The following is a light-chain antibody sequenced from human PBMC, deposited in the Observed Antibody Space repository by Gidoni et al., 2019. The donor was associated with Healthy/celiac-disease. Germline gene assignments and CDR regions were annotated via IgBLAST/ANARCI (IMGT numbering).Light chain of an antibody. Sequence: QTVVTQEPSFSVSPGGTVTLTCGLSSGSVATSYYPSWYQQTPGQAPRTLIYSTNTRSSGVPDRVSGSILGNKAALTITGAQADDESDYYCVLYMGSGFYVFGTGTKVTVL. CDR3: VLYMGSGFYV. J-gene: IGLJ1*01. CDR1: SGSVATSYY. V-gene: IGLV8-61*01. CDR2: STN.